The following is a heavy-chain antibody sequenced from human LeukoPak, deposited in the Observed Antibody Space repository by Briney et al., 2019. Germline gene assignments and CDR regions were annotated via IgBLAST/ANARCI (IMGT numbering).Heavy chain of an antibody. V-gene: IGHV1-69*01. CDR2: IIPIFGTA. CDR1: GGTFSSYA. CDR3: AADNWGGSYLFDY. J-gene: IGHJ4*02. D-gene: IGHD1-26*01. Sequence: SVKVSCRASGGTFSSYAISWVRQAPGQGLEWMGGIIPIFGTANYAQKFQGRVTITADESTSTAYMELSSLRSEDTAVYYCAADNWGGSYLFDYWGQGTLVTVSS.